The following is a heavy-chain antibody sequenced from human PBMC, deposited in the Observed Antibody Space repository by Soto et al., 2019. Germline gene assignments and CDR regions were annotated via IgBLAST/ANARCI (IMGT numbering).Heavy chain of an antibody. J-gene: IGHJ4*02. Sequence: QVRLVESGGGAVQPGRSLKLSCATSGFSFRNYAMHWVRQAPGKGLEWVAFIWSDGSRQDYADSVKGRFIISRDDSRNTLDLQMNSLRVEDTAVYYCAKLPPAGYCSGGSCYSGVGAAADYWGQGTLVTVSS. D-gene: IGHD2-15*01. CDR2: IWSDGSRQ. CDR1: GFSFRNYA. CDR3: AKLPPAGYCSGGSCYSGVGAAADY. V-gene: IGHV3-33*06.